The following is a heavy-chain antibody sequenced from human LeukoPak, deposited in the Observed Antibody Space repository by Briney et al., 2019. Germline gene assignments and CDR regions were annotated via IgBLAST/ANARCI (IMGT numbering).Heavy chain of an antibody. Sequence: ASVKVSCKASGYTFTSYGISWVRQAPGQGLEWMGWISAYNGNTNYAQKLQGRVTMTTDTSTSTAYMELRSLRSDDTAVYYCARRREHGSGSYYFDYWGQGTLVTISS. J-gene: IGHJ4*02. V-gene: IGHV1-18*01. D-gene: IGHD3-10*01. CDR2: ISAYNGNT. CDR1: GYTFTSYG. CDR3: ARRREHGSGSYYFDY.